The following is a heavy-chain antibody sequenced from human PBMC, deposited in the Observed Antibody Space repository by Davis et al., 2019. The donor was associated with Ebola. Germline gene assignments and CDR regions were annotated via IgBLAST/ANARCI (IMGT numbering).Heavy chain of an antibody. CDR1: GGSFNGYY. CDR2: IYYSGST. J-gene: IGHJ5*02. D-gene: IGHD3-3*01. CDR3: ARSNYDFWSGYYTSNWFDP. V-gene: IGHV4-59*01. Sequence: SETLSLTCAVSGGSFNGYYWTWVRQPPGKGLEWIGYIYYSGSTRYNPSVEGRVTISIDTSKNQFSLKLSSVTAADTAVYYCARSNYDFWSGYYTSNWFDPWGQGTLVTVSS.